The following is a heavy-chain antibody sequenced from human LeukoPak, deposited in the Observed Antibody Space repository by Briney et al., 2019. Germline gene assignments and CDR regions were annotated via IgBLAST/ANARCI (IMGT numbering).Heavy chain of an antibody. J-gene: IGHJ5*02. V-gene: IGHV4-39*07. Sequence: TSETLSLTYTVSGGSISSSSYYWGWIRQPPGKGLEWIGSIYYSGSTYYNPSLKSRVTISVDTSKNQFSLKLSSVTAADTAVYYCARAAKDIEGGNWFDPWGQGTLVTVSS. D-gene: IGHD2-15*01. CDR3: ARAAKDIEGGNWFDP. CDR1: GGSISSSSYY. CDR2: IYYSGST.